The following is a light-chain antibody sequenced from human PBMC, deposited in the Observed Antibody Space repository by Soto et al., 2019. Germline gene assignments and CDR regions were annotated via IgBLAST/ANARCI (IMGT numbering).Light chain of an antibody. Sequence: QSALTQPASVPGSPGQSITISCTGTSSDVGGYNYVSWYQQHPGKAPKLMIYEVSNWPSGVSNRFSGSKSGNTASLTISGLQAEDKADYYCSSYTSSNTYVFGTGTKVTVL. CDR1: SSDVGGYNY. CDR2: EVS. V-gene: IGLV2-14*01. J-gene: IGLJ1*01. CDR3: SSYTSSNTYV.